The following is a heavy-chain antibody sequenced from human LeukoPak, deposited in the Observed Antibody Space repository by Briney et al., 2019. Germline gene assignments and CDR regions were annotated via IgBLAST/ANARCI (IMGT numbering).Heavy chain of an antibody. D-gene: IGHD3-9*01. V-gene: IGHV1-69*06. CDR3: AMSLTGYRSGNYYYYMDV. CDR2: IIPIFGAA. Sequence: GASVKVSCKASGYTFTSYAISWVRQAPGQGLEWMGGIIPIFGAANYAQKFQGRVTITADKSTSTAYMELSSLRSEDTAVYYCAMSLTGYRSGNYYYYMDVWGKGTTVTVSS. J-gene: IGHJ6*03. CDR1: GYTFTSYA.